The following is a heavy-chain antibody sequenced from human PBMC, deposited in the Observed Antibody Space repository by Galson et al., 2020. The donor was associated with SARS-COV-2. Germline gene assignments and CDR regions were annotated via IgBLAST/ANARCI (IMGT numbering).Heavy chain of an antibody. CDR2: IKQDGSEK. D-gene: IGHD6-13*01. CDR3: ARDALAAAGYYYYYGMDV. Sequence: TGGSLRLSCAASGFTFSSYWMSWVRQAPGKGLEWVANIKQDGSEKYYVDSVKGRFTISRDNAKNSLYLQMNSLRAEDTAVYYCARDALAAAGYYYYYGMDVWGQGTTVTVSS. V-gene: IGHV3-7*01. CDR1: GFTFSSYW. J-gene: IGHJ6*02.